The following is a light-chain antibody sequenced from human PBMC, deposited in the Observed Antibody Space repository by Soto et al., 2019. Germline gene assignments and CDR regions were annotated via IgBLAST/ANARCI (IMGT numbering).Light chain of an antibody. CDR3: QQYGSATIT. Sequence: EIVLTQSPGTLSLSPGERATLSCRASQSVSVNSLAWYQQKGGQAPRLLIYAASTRATGVPDRFSGTGSGTDFALTISRLETDDSAVYYCQQYGSATITFGQGTRLEIK. CDR1: QSVSVNS. J-gene: IGKJ5*01. CDR2: AAS. V-gene: IGKV3-20*01.